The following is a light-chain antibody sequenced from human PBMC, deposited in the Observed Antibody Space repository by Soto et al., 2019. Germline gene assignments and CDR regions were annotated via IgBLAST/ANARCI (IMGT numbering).Light chain of an antibody. J-gene: IGKJ1*01. Sequence: DIQMTQSPSTLSAFVGDRVTITCRASQSFSTCLAWYQQKPGKAPKLLIYKASSLQSGVPSRFSGSGSGTEFTLTISSLQPDDFATYYCQQYNGYTWTFGLGTKVDIK. CDR1: QSFSTC. CDR3: QQYNGYTWT. V-gene: IGKV1-5*03. CDR2: KAS.